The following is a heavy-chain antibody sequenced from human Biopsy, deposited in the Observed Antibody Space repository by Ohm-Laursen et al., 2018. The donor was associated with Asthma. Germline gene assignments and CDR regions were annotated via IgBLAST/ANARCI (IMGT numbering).Heavy chain of an antibody. CDR1: SGSGGYMRSGNYY. CDR2: FYYSGTT. J-gene: IGHJ6*02. D-gene: IGHD6-13*01. V-gene: IGHV4-39*01. Sequence: SDTLSLTCSLSSGSGGYMRSGNYYWGWIRQPPGKGLEWIGSFYYSGTTYYNPSLESRVTVSADPSKNQFSLKLTSVTAADTAVYYCVRGSSSWHHGPFHYYYGLDVWGQGTTATVSS. CDR3: VRGSSSWHHGPFHYYYGLDV.